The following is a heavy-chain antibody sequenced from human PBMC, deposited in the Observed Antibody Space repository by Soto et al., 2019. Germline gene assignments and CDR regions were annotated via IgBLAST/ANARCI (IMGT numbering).Heavy chain of an antibody. D-gene: IGHD3-10*01. Sequence: EVQLVESGGGLVQPGGSLRLSCAASGFTFYTYEMNWVRQAPGKWLEWVSYISSSGSTTYYADSVKGRFTISRDNAKNSLYRQMSSLRSEDPAIDYCAPRSGGGGAFDFWGQGTMVTVSS. CDR2: ISSSGSTT. J-gene: IGHJ3*01. CDR3: APRSGGGGAFDF. CDR1: GFTFYTYE. V-gene: IGHV3-48*03.